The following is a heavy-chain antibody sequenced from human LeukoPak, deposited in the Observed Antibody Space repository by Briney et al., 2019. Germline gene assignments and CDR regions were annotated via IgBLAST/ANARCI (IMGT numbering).Heavy chain of an antibody. CDR1: GGSISRYY. Sequence: SETLSLTCTVSGGSISRYYWSWIRQPPGKGLEWIGFIYSGGSTNSNPSVKSRITTSVDKSRNELSLRLTSVTAADTAVYYCARHESAVGALFYWGQGSLVTVSS. J-gene: IGHJ4*02. D-gene: IGHD1-26*01. CDR3: ARHESAVGALFY. V-gene: IGHV4-59*08. CDR2: IYSGGST.